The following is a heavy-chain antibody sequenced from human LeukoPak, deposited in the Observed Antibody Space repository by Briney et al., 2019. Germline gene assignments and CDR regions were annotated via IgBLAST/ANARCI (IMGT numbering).Heavy chain of an antibody. D-gene: IGHD1-26*01. V-gene: IGHV4-39*01. Sequence: TSETLSLTCTVSGGFISSSSYYWGWIRQPPGKGLEWIGSIYYSGSTYYNPSLKSRVTISVDTSKNQFSLKLSCVTAADTAVYYCARHVGVGATLFDYWGQGTLVTVSS. CDR1: GGFISSSSYY. CDR3: ARHVGVGATLFDY. CDR2: IYYSGST. J-gene: IGHJ4*02.